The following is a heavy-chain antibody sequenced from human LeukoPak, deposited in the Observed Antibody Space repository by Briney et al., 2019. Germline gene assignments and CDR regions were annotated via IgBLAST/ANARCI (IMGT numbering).Heavy chain of an antibody. CDR2: ISGSGSTT. CDR1: GFTFSSYD. Sequence: GGSQRLSCAASGFTFSSYDMSWVRQAPGKGLEWVSGISGSGSTTKYADSVKGRFTISRDNSKNTLYLQMNSLRAEDTAVYYCAMKAVPRPRLYDAFDFWGQGTVVTVSS. D-gene: IGHD2-2*02. CDR3: AMKAVPRPRLYDAFDF. V-gene: IGHV3-23*01. J-gene: IGHJ3*01.